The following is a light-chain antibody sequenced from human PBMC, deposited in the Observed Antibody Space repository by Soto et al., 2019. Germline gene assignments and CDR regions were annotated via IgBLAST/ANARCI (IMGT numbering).Light chain of an antibody. CDR3: STWDASLSGRV. Sequence: QSVLTQPPSASGTPGQKVTISCSGASSNIGNNFVSCYQQVPGTAPKLLIYIDDQRPCGVPDRVSGSKSGTSASLAISGLRCEDEADYYCSTWDASLSGRVFGGGTKLTVL. CDR1: SSNIGNNF. CDR2: IDD. J-gene: IGLJ3*02. V-gene: IGLV1-47*02.